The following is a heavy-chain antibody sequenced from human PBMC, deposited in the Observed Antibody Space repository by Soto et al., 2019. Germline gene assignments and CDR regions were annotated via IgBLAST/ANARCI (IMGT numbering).Heavy chain of an antibody. D-gene: IGHD6-25*01. Sequence: GGSLRLSCAASGFTFSSYSMNWVRQAPGKGLEWVSYISSSSSTIYYADSVKGRFTISRDNAKNSLYLQMNSLRAEDTAVYYCASSGGASLLDAFDIWGQGTMVTVSS. J-gene: IGHJ3*02. CDR1: GFTFSSYS. V-gene: IGHV3-48*01. CDR3: ASSGGASLLDAFDI. CDR2: ISSSSSTI.